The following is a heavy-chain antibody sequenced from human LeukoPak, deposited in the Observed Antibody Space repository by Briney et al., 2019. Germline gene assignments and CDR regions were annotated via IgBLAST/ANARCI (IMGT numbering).Heavy chain of an antibody. CDR2: IIPIFGTA. CDR1: GGTFSSYA. Sequence: SVKVSCKASGGTFSSYAISWVRQAPGQGLEWMGGIIPIFGTANYAQKFQGRVTITADESTSTAYMELSSLRSEDTAVYYCARESPSYGYFDCWGQGTLVTVSS. D-gene: IGHD5-18*01. J-gene: IGHJ4*02. CDR3: ARESPSYGYFDC. V-gene: IGHV1-69*01.